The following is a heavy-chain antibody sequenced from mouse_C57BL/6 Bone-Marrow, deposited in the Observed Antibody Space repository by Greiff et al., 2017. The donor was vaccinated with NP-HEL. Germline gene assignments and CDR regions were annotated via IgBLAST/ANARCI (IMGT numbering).Heavy chain of an antibody. V-gene: IGHV5-12*01. CDR1: GFTFSDYY. Sequence: EVKLVESGGGLVQPGGSLKLSCAASGFTFSDYYMYWVRQTPEKRLEWVAYISNGGGSTYYPDTVKGRFTISRDNAKNTLYLQMSRLKSEDTAMYYCARHPVAYWGQGTLVTVSA. CDR2: ISNGGGST. CDR3: ARHPVAY. J-gene: IGHJ3*01.